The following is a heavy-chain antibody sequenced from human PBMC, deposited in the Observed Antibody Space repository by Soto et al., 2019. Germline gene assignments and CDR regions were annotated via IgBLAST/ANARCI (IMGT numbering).Heavy chain of an antibody. CDR3: ARDSRIPYGDNYYYGMDV. J-gene: IGHJ6*02. CDR1: GGSISSGGYY. Sequence: QVQLQESGPGLVKPSQTLSLTCTVSGGSISSGGYYWSWIHQHPGKGLEWIGYIYYSGSTYYNPSLKSRVTISVDTSKNQFSLKLSSVTAADTAVYYCARDSRIPYGDNYYYGMDVWGQGTTVTVSS. CDR2: IYYSGST. V-gene: IGHV4-31*03. D-gene: IGHD4-17*01.